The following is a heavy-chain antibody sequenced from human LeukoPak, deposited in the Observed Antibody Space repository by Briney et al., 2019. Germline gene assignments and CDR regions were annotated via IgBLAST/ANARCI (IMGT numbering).Heavy chain of an antibody. Sequence: ASVKVSCKASGYIFINHGIAWVRQAPGQGLEYMGWISAYNGNTDYAQNLQGRVTMTTDTSTTTAYMELRSLTSDGTAVYYCARWGPSPSDYWGQGTLVTVSS. V-gene: IGHV1-18*01. CDR1: GYIFINHG. CDR2: ISAYNGNT. CDR3: ARWGPSPSDY. D-gene: IGHD3-16*01. J-gene: IGHJ4*02.